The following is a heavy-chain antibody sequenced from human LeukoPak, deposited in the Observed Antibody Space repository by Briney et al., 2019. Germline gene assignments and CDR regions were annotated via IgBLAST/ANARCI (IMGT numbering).Heavy chain of an antibody. Sequence: HPGGSLRLSCAASRFTFNDYWMHWVRQAPGKGLVWVSRINRDGGGTTYADSVKGRFTISRDNAKNTVYLQMNSLRAEDTAVYFCARVAYGDYGVFDYWGQGTLVTVSS. D-gene: IGHD4-17*01. CDR1: RFTFNDYW. CDR3: ARVAYGDYGVFDY. V-gene: IGHV3-74*01. CDR2: INRDGGGT. J-gene: IGHJ4*02.